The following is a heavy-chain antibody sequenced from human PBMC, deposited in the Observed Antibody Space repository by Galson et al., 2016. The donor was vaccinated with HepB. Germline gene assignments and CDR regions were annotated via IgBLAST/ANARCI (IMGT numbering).Heavy chain of an antibody. CDR3: AREGYGGFDC. Sequence: LRLSCAASGSTFNNYWMSWVRQAPGKGLEWVANIKQNGREKDYVDSVKGRFTISRDNAKNSLYLQMNSLRAEDTAVYYCAREGYGGFDCWGQGDLVTVSS. V-gene: IGHV3-7*03. J-gene: IGHJ4*02. CDR1: GSTFNNYW. D-gene: IGHD4-23*01. CDR2: IKQNGREK.